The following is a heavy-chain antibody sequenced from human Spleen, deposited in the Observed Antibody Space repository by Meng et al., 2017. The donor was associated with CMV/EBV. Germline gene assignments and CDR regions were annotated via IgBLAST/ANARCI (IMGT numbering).Heavy chain of an antibody. CDR3: ARDWGRGYLDF. J-gene: IGHJ4*02. Sequence: SCKASGYTFASYYMHWVRQAPGQGLEWMGIINPSGGSTTYAQNFQGRVTMTRDTSTSTLYMELSSLRSEGTAVYYCARDWGRGYLDFWGQGTLVTVSS. CDR2: INPSGGST. CDR1: GYTFASYY. D-gene: IGHD7-27*01. V-gene: IGHV1-46*01.